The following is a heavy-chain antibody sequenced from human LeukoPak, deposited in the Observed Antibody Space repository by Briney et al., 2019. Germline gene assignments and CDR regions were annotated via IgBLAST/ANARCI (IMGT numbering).Heavy chain of an antibody. CDR1: VFTFSHYS. V-gene: IGHV3-48*02. D-gene: IGHD5-18*01. J-gene: IGHJ4*02. CDR3: ARGYTYGHDY. CDR2: ISGDSTT. Sequence: GESLKISCAASVFTFSHYSMNWVRQAPGKGLEWVSYISGDSTTYHADSVKGRFTISRDNAKNSLYLQMNGLRDEDTAVYYCARGYTYGHDYWGQGTLVTVSS.